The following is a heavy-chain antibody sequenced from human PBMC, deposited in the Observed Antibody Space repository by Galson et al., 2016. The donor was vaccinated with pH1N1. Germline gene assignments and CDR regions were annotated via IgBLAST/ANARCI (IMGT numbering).Heavy chain of an antibody. CDR2: IYHLGGT. CDR1: GGSISSRNW. J-gene: IGHJ5*02. Sequence: SETLSLTCAVSGGSISSRNWWSWVRQPPGQGLEWIGEIYHLGGTNYNPSLKSRVTISLDKSKNHFSLNLASVTAADTAVYYCARDGGDYGGAGQYKYFDTWGQGTLVTVSS. V-gene: IGHV4-4*02. CDR3: ARDGGDYGGAGQYKYFDT. D-gene: IGHD4-23*01.